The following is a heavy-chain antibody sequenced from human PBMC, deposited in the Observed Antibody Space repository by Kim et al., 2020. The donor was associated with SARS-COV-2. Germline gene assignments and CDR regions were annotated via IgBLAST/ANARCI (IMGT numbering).Heavy chain of an antibody. CDR1: GFTFNGYW. CDR3: ARARSGRFLFDP. V-gene: IGHV3-74*01. J-gene: IGHJ5*02. CDR2: INSDGSST. Sequence: GGSLRLSCAASGFTFNGYWMHWVRQAPGKGLVWVSHINSDGSSTNYADSVKGRFTISRDNAKNTLYLQMNSLRAEDTAVYYCARARSGRFLFDPWGQGTLVTVSS. D-gene: IGHD1-26*01.